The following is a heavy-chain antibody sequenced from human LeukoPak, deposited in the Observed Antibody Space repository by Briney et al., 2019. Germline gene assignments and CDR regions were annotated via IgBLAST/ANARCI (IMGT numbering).Heavy chain of an antibody. J-gene: IGHJ4*02. Sequence: GGSLRLSCAASGFTFSSYKMHWVRQAPGKGLEWVAVISFDGNQKYNAESVKGRFTISRDNAKNSLYLQMNSLRAEDTAVYYCARDKYSSSSAFDYWGQGTLVTVSS. CDR3: ARDKYSSSSAFDY. CDR1: GFTFSSYK. V-gene: IGHV3-30*03. CDR2: ISFDGNQK. D-gene: IGHD6-6*01.